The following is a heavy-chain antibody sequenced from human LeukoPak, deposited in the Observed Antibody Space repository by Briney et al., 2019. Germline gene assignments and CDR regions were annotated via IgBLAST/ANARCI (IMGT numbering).Heavy chain of an antibody. V-gene: IGHV4-39*07. CDR1: GGSISSRTYY. CDR2: INYSGQL. CDR3: ARDFGDWRTDY. J-gene: IGHJ4*02. D-gene: IGHD2-21*02. Sequence: PSETLSLTCTVSGGSISSRTYYWALIRQPPGKGLEWIGSINYSGQLTFNPSLKSRVTVSLDTSRNQFSLTLSSVTAADTAVYYCARDFGDWRTDYWGQGTLVTVSS.